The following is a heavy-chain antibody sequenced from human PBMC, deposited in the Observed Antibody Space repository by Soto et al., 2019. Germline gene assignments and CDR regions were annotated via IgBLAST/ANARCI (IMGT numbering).Heavy chain of an antibody. V-gene: IGHV3-64D*06. D-gene: IGHD1-26*01. CDR3: VKDLGATDSRPRYYFDY. Sequence: PGGSLRLSCSASGFTFSSYAMHWVRQAPGKGLEYVSAISSNGGSTYYADSVKGRFTISRDNSKSTLYLQMSSLRAEDTAVYYCVKDLGATDSRPRYYFDYWGQGTLVTVSS. CDR1: GFTFSSYA. CDR2: ISSNGGST. J-gene: IGHJ4*02.